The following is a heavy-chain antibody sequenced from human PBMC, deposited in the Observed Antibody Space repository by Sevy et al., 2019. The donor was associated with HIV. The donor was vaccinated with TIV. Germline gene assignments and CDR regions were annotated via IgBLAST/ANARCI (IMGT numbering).Heavy chain of an antibody. CDR3: VRERAGIDH. D-gene: IGHD6-19*01. Sequence: GGSLRLSCAASGFTVTFNSMSWVRQAPGRGLVWVSVIYFDRNTYYADAVKGRLTIFRDSFKGTVDLQMDSLRPEDSGVYYCVRERAGIDHWGQGTLVTVSS. CDR2: IYFDRNT. J-gene: IGHJ4*02. V-gene: IGHV3-53*01. CDR1: GFTVTFNS.